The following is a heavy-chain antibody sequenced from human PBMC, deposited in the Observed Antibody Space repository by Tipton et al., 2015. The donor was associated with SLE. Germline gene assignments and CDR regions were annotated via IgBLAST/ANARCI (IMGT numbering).Heavy chain of an antibody. Sequence: LRLSCAVYGGSFNNYYRSWIRQPPGKGLEWIGEVHPSGNIYYNPSLKSRVTISVDTSKSQFSLQLTPVTAADTAVYYCASQGAGWRQNDYWGQGTLVTVSS. CDR3: ASQGAGWRQNDY. CDR1: GGSFNNYY. CDR2: VHPSGNI. J-gene: IGHJ4*02. D-gene: IGHD6-19*01. V-gene: IGHV4-34*01.